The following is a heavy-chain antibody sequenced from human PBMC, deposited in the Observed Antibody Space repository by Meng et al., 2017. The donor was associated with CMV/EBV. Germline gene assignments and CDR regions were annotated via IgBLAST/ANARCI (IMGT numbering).Heavy chain of an antibody. V-gene: IGHV3-30*19. CDR1: GFTFSSYG. D-gene: IGHD6-19*01. Sequence: GESLKISCAASGFTFSSYGMHWVRQAPGKGLEWVAVISYDGSNKYYADSVKGRFTISRDNSKNTLYLQMNSLRAEDTAVYYCARDGPAREQWLVQVWYYYYGMDVWGQGTTVTVSS. J-gene: IGHJ6*02. CDR3: ARDGPAREQWLVQVWYYYYGMDV. CDR2: ISYDGSNK.